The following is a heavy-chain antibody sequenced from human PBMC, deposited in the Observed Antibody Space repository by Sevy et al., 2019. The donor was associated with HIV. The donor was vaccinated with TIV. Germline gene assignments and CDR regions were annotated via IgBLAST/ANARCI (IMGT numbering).Heavy chain of an antibody. CDR1: GGSISSSSYY. CDR2: IYYSGST. V-gene: IGHV4-39*01. D-gene: IGHD3-16*01. J-gene: IGHJ4*02. Sequence: TLSLTCTVSGGSISSSSYYWGWIRQPPGKGLEWIGSIYYSGSTYYNPSLKSRVTISVDTSKNQFSLKLSSVTAADTAVYYCARHRRRGRASPFDYWGQGTLVTVSS. CDR3: ARHRRRGRASPFDY.